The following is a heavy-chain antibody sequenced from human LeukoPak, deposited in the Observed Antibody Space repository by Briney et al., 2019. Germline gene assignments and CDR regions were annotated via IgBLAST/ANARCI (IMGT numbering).Heavy chain of an antibody. Sequence: GGSLRLSCAASGFTFSSYSMNWVRQAPGKGLEWVSSISSSRSYIYYADSVKGRFTISRDNAKNSLYLQMNSLRAEDTAVYYCARGPYCSGGSCYSGRLLLSAFDIWGQGTMVTVSS. J-gene: IGHJ3*02. CDR2: ISSSRSYI. CDR1: GFTFSSYS. CDR3: ARGPYCSGGSCYSGRLLLSAFDI. D-gene: IGHD2-15*01. V-gene: IGHV3-21*01.